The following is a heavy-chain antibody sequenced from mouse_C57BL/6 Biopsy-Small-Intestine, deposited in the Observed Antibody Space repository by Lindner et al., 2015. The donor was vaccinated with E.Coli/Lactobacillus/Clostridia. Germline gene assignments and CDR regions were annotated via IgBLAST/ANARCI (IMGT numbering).Heavy chain of an antibody. J-gene: IGHJ2*01. CDR2: IYPRSGNT. V-gene: IGHV1-81*01. D-gene: IGHD1-1*01. Sequence: VQLQESGAELARPGTSVKLSCKASGYTFISYGISWVKQRSGQGLEWIGEIYPRSGNTYYSEKFRDKATLTTDKSSSTAYMVLRSLTSEDSAVYFCTRSGNYYSDSFLDFWGQGTTLTVSS. CDR3: TRSGNYYSDSFLDF. CDR1: GYTFISYG.